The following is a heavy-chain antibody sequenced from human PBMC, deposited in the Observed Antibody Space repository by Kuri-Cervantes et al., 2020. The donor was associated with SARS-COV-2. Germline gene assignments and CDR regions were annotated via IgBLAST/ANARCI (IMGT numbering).Heavy chain of an antibody. J-gene: IGHJ4*02. CDR3: ARATPGLVVVPAAIPN. Sequence: GESLKISCAASRFSFSSYTLHWLRQAPGKGLECVAVISYDGSNKYYADSVKGRFTISRDNSKNTLYLQMNSLRAEDTAVYYCARATPGLVVVPAAIPNWGQGTLVTVSS. CDR2: ISYDGSNK. V-gene: IGHV3-30-3*01. D-gene: IGHD2-2*01. CDR1: RFSFSSYT.